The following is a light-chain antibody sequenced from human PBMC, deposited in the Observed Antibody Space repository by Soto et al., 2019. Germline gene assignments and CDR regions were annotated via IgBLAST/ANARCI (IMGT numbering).Light chain of an antibody. CDR3: MQALQTPFT. V-gene: IGKV2-28*01. CDR1: QSLLHSNGYNY. Sequence: DIVMTQSPLSLAVTPGEPASISCSSSQSLLHSNGYNYLDWYLQKPGQSPQLLIYLGSNRASGVPDRFSGSGSGTDFTLKISRVEDEDVGVYYCMQALQTPFTFGPGTKADIK. CDR2: LGS. J-gene: IGKJ3*01.